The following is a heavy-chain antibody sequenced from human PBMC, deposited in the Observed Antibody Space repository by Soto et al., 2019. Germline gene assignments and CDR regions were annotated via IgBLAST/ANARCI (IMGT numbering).Heavy chain of an antibody. V-gene: IGHV3-33*01. CDR2: IWYDGSNK. D-gene: IGHD3-10*01. CDR3: ASSLYYGSGSSPGY. J-gene: IGHJ4*02. CDR1: GFTFSSYG. Sequence: LRLSCAAFGFTFSSYGMHWVRQAPGKGLEWVAVIWYDGSNKYYADSVKGRFTISRDNSKNTLYLQMNSLRAEDTAVYYCASSLYYGSGSSPGYWGQGTLVTVSS.